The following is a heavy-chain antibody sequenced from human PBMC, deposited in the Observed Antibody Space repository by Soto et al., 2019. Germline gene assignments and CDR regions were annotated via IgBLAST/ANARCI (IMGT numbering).Heavy chain of an antibody. V-gene: IGHV4-31*03. D-gene: IGHD6-6*01. J-gene: IGHJ4*02. CDR3: ARERQLGPSSGRLDF. Sequence: SETLSLTCNVSGDSIDSGGSYWSWIRQRPGKGLEWIGYIYYTGSSYYNPSLKSRLTLSLDTSNNQFSLQPRSVTAADTAVYYCARERQLGPSSGRLDFWGLGTLVTVSS. CDR1: GDSIDSGGSY. CDR2: IYYTGSS.